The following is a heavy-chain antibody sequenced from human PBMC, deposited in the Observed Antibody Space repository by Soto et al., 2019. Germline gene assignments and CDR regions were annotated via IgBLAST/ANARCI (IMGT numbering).Heavy chain of an antibody. D-gene: IGHD2-21*02. CDR1: GFSLSTGGMG. CDR2: IYWDGDR. J-gene: IGHJ6*02. CDR3: VHSRCGGDCLQSYSSHYYYGMDI. V-gene: IGHV2-5*02. Sequence: GSGPTLVNPPQTLTLTCTFSGFSLSTGGMGVGWIRQPPGKALEWLALIYWDGDRRYRPSLMSRLTIAKDTSKNQVVLTMTNMDPVDTATYYCVHSRCGGDCLQSYSSHYYYGMDIWGQGTTVPVS.